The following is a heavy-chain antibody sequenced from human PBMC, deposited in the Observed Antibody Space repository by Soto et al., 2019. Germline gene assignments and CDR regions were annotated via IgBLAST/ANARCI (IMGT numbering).Heavy chain of an antibody. D-gene: IGHD7-27*01. Sequence: HVQLQESGPGLVKPSQTLSLTCTLSGGSISRGGYFWSWILHPPEQGLEWIGHIYHGGTIYNNPPLNSRITISGDTSKAQCSLKLSSVTAADTAVYYCARVPAGDKVDYWGQGILVTVSS. J-gene: IGHJ4*02. CDR1: GGSISRGGYF. CDR2: IYHGGTI. V-gene: IGHV4-30-4*01. CDR3: ARVPAGDKVDY.